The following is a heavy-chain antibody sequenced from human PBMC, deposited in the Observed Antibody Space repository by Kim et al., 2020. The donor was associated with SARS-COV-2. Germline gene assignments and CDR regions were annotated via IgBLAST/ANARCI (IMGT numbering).Heavy chain of an antibody. J-gene: IGHJ4*02. D-gene: IGHD6-13*01. CDR3: AKDTEDASSGSSWYPLFDY. CDR1: GFTFSNYA. CDR2: VSDRGDST. V-gene: IGHV3-23*01. Sequence: GGSLRLSCAASGFTFSNYAMSWVRKAPGKGLEWVSGVSDRGDSTYYADSVKGRFTISRDNSKNMVHLRLSSLRAEDTAIYYCAKDTEDASSGSSWYPLFDYWGQGALVTVSS.